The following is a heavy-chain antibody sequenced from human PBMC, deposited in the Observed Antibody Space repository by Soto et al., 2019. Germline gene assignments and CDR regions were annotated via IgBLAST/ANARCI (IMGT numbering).Heavy chain of an antibody. Sequence: QVQLVQSGAEVKEPGASVKVSCKASGYTFTNYYRHWVRQAPGQGLEWMGVINPSGGSTSNAQKFQGRVTMTKDTSTSTVYMELSSLRSEDTAVYYCTRVPLIYRGSYYASLDVWGPGTTVTVSS. CDR1: GYTFTNYY. CDR2: INPSGGST. J-gene: IGHJ6*02. D-gene: IGHD1-26*01. CDR3: TRVPLIYRGSYYASLDV. V-gene: IGHV1-46*03.